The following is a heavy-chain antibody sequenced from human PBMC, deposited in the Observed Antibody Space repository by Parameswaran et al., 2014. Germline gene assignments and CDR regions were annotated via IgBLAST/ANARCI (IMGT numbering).Heavy chain of an antibody. Sequence: VRQAPGKGLEWIGYIYDSGMTYYSPSLKSRLTISVDTSKNQFSLRLSSVTAADTAVYYCARGGDVDAAMINSWGQGTLVTVSS. CDR3: ARGGDVDAAMINS. V-gene: IGHV4-30-4*01. CDR2: IYDSGMT. D-gene: IGHD5-18*01. J-gene: IGHJ4*02.